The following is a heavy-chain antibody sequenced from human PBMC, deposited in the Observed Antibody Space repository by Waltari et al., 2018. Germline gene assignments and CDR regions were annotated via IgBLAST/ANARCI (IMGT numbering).Heavy chain of an antibody. J-gene: IGHJ4*02. CDR1: GYDFNTYW. CDR3: ARQSGESRSFDF. D-gene: IGHD3-3*01. Sequence: EVHLVQSGAEVKKPGESLKISCQGSGYDFNTYWVGWVRQMHGKGLEWMGIIYPNASQTTHLPSFEGQVTISADKSIATAYVQWGSLKASDTAIYYCARQSGESRSFDFWGQGTLVSVSS. V-gene: IGHV5-51*01. CDR2: IYPNASQT.